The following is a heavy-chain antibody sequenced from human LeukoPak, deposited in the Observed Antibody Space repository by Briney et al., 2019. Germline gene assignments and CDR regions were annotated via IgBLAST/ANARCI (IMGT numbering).Heavy chain of an antibody. CDR1: GFDFSDYD. J-gene: IGHJ4*02. Sequence: GGSLRLSCAASGFDFSDYDMHWVRQAPGKGLDWVAVISYDGSNIQYADSVKGRFTISRDNSKNTLSLQMNSLRADDTAVYYCAKGGLYGSANYYTGHFDYWGQGNMVTVSS. D-gene: IGHD3-10*01. CDR2: ISYDGSNI. V-gene: IGHV3-30*18. CDR3: AKGGLYGSANYYTGHFDY.